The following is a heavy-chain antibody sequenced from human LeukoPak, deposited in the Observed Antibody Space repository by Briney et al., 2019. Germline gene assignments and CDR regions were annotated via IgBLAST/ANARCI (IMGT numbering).Heavy chain of an antibody. CDR1: GYTFTGYY. D-gene: IGHD6-13*01. Sequence: ASVKVSCKASGYTFTGYYMHWVRQAPGQGLEWMGWINPNSGGTNYAQKFQGRVTMTRDTSISTAYMELSRLRSDDTAVYYCARDVKGSSWYFDYYYYYMDVWGKGTTVTVSS. CDR2: INPNSGGT. CDR3: ARDVKGSSWYFDYYYYYMDV. V-gene: IGHV1-2*02. J-gene: IGHJ6*03.